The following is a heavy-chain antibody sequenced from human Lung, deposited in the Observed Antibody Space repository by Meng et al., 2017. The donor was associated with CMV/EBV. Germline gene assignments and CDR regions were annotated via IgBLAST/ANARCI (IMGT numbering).Heavy chain of an antibody. V-gene: IGHV3-30*02. CDR2: VRHDGTNK. CDR3: AKDLLLFGGPNAYFDQ. Sequence: GESLKISCAASGFRFDDCGMHWVRQTPGKGLEWVAFVRHDGTNKFYAASVKGRFTMSRDNSKSTVYLQMNSLRPEDSALYYCAKDLLLFGGPNAYFDQWGQGTLVTVSS. D-gene: IGHD3-16*01. CDR1: GFRFDDCG. J-gene: IGHJ4*02.